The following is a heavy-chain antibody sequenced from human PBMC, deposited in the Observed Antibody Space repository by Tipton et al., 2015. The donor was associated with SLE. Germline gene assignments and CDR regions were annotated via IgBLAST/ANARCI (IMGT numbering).Heavy chain of an antibody. CDR1: GFRFSSYW. V-gene: IGHV3-21*04. CDR3: AGRRLIIFGHGMDV. CDR2: ISSSSSYI. J-gene: IGHJ6*02. D-gene: IGHD3-16*01. Sequence: GSLRLSCAASGFRFSSYWMHWVRHAPGKGLVWVSSISSSSSYIYYADSVKGRFTISRDNSKNTLYLQMSSLSAEDTAIYYCAGRRLIIFGHGMDVWGQGTTVTVSS.